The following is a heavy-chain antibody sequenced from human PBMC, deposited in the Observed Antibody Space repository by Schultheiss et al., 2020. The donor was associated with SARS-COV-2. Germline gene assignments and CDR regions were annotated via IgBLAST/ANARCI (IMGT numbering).Heavy chain of an antibody. J-gene: IGHJ1*01. V-gene: IGHV3-48*03. CDR1: GFTFRSYE. Sequence: GESLKISCAASGFTFRSYEMNWVRQAPGKGLEWVSYISSSGDSTYYADSVKGRFTISRDNAKNSLYLQMNSLRAEDTAVYYCAKDRGSSGTADYFQHWGQGTLVTVSS. D-gene: IGHD6-19*01. CDR3: AKDRGSSGTADYFQH. CDR2: ISSSGDST.